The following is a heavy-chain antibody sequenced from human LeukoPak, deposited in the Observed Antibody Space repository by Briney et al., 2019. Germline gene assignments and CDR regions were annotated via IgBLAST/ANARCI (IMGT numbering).Heavy chain of an antibody. V-gene: IGHV3-7*03. J-gene: IGHJ3*02. CDR1: GFTFSSYW. D-gene: IGHD2-15*01. CDR3: AKDIADAFDI. CDR2: IKQDGSEK. Sequence: GGSLRLSCAASGFTFSSYWMSWVRQAPGKGLEGVANIKQDGSEKYYVDSVKGRFTISRDNSKNTLYLQMNSLRAEDTAVYYCAKDIADAFDIWGQGTMVTVSS.